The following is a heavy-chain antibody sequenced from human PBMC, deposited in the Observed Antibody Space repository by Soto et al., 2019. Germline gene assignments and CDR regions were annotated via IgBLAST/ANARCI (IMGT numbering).Heavy chain of an antibody. CDR3: ATDNWNDRYNWFDP. Sequence: ASVMVSFKVSVYTLTELSMHWVRQAPGKGLEWMGGFDPEEGETSYAQKFQGRVTMTEDTSTDTAYMELSSLRSEDTAVYYCATDNWNDRYNWFDPWGQGTLVTVSS. V-gene: IGHV1-24*01. CDR2: FDPEEGET. D-gene: IGHD1-20*01. J-gene: IGHJ5*02. CDR1: VYTLTELS.